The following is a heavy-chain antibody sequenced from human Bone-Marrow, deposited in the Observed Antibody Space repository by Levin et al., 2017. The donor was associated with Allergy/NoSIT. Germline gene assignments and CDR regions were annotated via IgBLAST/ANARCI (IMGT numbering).Heavy chain of an antibody. Sequence: GESLKISCAASGFTFSSYAMHWVRQAPGKGLEWVAVISYDGSNKYYADSVKGRFTISRDNSKNTLYLQMNSLRAEDTAVYYCARSSSVGPKYYDGMDVWGQGTTVTVSS. CDR3: ARSSSVGPKYYDGMDV. CDR2: ISYDGSNK. CDR1: GFTFSSYA. D-gene: IGHD6-6*01. V-gene: IGHV3-30-3*01. J-gene: IGHJ6*02.